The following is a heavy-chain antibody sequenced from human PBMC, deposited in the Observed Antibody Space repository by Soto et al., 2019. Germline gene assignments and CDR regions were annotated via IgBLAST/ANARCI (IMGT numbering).Heavy chain of an antibody. CDR3: ARGGIGSGSYYNYYYYYMDV. Sequence: PSETLSLTCTVSGGSISSYYWSWIRQPPGKGLEWIGYIYYSGSTNYNPSLKSRVTISVDTSKNQFSLKLSSVTAADTAVYYCARGGIGSGSYYNYYYYYMDVWGKGTTVTVSS. CDR1: GGSISSYY. CDR2: IYYSGST. J-gene: IGHJ6*03. D-gene: IGHD3-10*01. V-gene: IGHV4-59*12.